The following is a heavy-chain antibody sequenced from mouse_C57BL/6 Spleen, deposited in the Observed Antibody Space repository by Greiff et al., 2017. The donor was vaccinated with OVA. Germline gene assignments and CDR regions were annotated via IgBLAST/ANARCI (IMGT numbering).Heavy chain of an antibody. D-gene: IGHD2-4*01. J-gene: IGHJ4*01. CDR2: ISDGGSYT. CDR1: GFTFSSYA. CDR3: ARGDDYGGDAMDY. Sequence: EVKLMESGGGLVKPGGSLKLSCAASGFTFSSYAMSWVRQTPEKRLEWVATISDGGSYTYYPDNVKGRFTISRDNAKNNLYLQMSHLKSEDTAMYYCARGDDYGGDAMDYWGQGTSVTVSS. V-gene: IGHV5-4*03.